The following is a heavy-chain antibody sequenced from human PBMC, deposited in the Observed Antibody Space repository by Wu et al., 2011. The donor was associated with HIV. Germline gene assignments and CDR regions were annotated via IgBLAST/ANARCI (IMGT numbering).Heavy chain of an antibody. D-gene: IGHD3-3*01. CDR2: IGVNNGDT. V-gene: IGHV1-18*01. Sequence: LLGHVWSEVXTXGSVSLLQALVHFTSLVSAGATGPGQGLEWMGWIGVNNGDTDYAQKFQGRVTLTTDIYTTTAYMELRSLRSDNTAVYYCARIQRITIFGVVITRAFDIWGQGTMVTVSS. CDR3: ARIQRITIFGVVITRAFDI. CDR1: VHFTSLV. J-gene: IGHJ3*02.